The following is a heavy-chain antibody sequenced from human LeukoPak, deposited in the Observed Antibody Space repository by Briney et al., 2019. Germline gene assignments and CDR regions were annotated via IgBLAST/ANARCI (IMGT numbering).Heavy chain of an antibody. J-gene: IGHJ4*02. D-gene: IGHD4-17*01. CDR2: IIPIFGTA. CDR3: ATLYGNFDY. Sequence: SVKVSCKASGGTFSSYAISWVRQAPGQGLEWMGGIIPIFGTANYAQKFQGRVTMTEDTSTDTAYMELSSLRSEDTAVYYCATLYGNFDYWGQGTLVTVSS. V-gene: IGHV1-69*06. CDR1: GGTFSSYA.